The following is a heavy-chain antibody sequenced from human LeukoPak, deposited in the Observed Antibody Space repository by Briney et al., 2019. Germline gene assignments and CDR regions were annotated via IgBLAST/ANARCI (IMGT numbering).Heavy chain of an antibody. V-gene: IGHV3-7*04. CDR1: GFTFTTLW. CDR3: ARLALSYYERSGFAY. Sequence: VGSLRLSCAASGFTFTTLWMGWVRQAPGTGLEWVAHIKPDGSEKYYVDSVKGRFTISKDNAKNSLFLQMNSLRAEDTAFYYCARLALSYYERSGFAYWGPRPVVPVSS. D-gene: IGHD3-22*01. J-gene: IGHJ4*02. CDR2: IKPDGSEK.